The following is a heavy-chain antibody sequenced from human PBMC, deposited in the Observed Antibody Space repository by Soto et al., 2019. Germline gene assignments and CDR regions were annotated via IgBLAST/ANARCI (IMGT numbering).Heavy chain of an antibody. CDR2: ISCDSGSI. CDR1: GFTFDDYD. CDR3: ANGPSRDPTHF. V-gene: IGHV3-9*01. J-gene: IGHJ3*01. Sequence: EVQLVESGGGLVQPGRSLRLSCAASGFTFDDYDMNWVRQAPGKGLEWLSGISCDSGSIGYADSVKGRFTISRDNAKNSVYQQMNCLSVEDKALDYSANGPSRDPTHFWGQGTMVTVSS.